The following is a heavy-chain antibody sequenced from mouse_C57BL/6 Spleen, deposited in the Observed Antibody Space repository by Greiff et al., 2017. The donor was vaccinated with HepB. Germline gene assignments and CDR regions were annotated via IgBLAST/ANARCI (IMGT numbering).Heavy chain of an antibody. CDR3: ARYGDYGGWYFDV. CDR1: GYAFTNYL. V-gene: IGHV1-54*01. D-gene: IGHD2-4*01. J-gene: IGHJ1*03. Sequence: QVQLKQSGAELVRPGTSVKVSCKASGYAFTNYLIEWVKQRPGPGLEWIGVINPGSGGTYYNEKFKGKATLTADKSSSTAYMQLSSLTSEDSAVYFCARYGDYGGWYFDVWGTGTTVTVSS. CDR2: INPGSGGT.